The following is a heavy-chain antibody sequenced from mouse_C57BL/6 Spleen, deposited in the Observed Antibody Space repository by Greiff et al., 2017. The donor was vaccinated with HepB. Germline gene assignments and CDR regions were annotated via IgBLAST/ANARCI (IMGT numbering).Heavy chain of an antibody. CDR2: IHPNSGST. CDR1: GYTFTSYW. Sequence: QVQLQQPGAELVKPGASVKLSCKASGYTFTSYWMHWVKQRPGQGLEWIGMIHPNSGSTNYNEKFKSKATLTVEKSSSTAYMKLSSLTSDDSAVYYCTISSGYYGNYDYAMGYWGQGTSFTVSS. CDR3: TISSGYYGNYDYAMGY. J-gene: IGHJ4*01. D-gene: IGHD2-1*01. V-gene: IGHV1-64*01.